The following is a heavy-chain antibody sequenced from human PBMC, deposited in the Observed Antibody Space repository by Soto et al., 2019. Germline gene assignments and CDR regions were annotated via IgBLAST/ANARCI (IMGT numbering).Heavy chain of an antibody. V-gene: IGHV1-8*01. D-gene: IGHD3-3*01. J-gene: IGHJ6*02. CDR3: ARDGGLSENHYYYYYGMDV. CDR2: MNPNSGNT. CDR1: GYTFTSYD. Sequence: ASVKVSCKASGYTFTSYDINWVRQATGQGLEWMGWMNPNSGNTGYAQKFQGRVTMTRNTSISTAYMELSSPRSEDTAVYYCARDGGLSENHYYYYYGMDVWGQGTTVTVSS.